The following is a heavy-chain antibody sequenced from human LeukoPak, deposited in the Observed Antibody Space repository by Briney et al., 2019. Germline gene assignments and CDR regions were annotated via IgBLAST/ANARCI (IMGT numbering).Heavy chain of an antibody. J-gene: IGHJ4*02. Sequence: GGSLRLSCAASGFTFSSFAMSWVRQAPGKGLEWVSAISSSSSYIYYADSVKGRFTISRDNAKNSLYLQMNSLRAEDTAVYYCARVIGYSSGWYDYWGQGTLVTVSS. D-gene: IGHD6-19*01. CDR2: ISSSSSYI. CDR3: ARVIGYSSGWYDY. CDR1: GFTFSSFA. V-gene: IGHV3-21*01.